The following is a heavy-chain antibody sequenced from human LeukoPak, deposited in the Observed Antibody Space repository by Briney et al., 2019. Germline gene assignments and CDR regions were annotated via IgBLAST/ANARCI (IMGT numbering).Heavy chain of an antibody. Sequence: GGSLRLSCAASGFTFSRHGMHWVRQAPGKGLEWVAVISYDGSNRCYADSVKGRFTISRDNSKNTLYLQMNSLRAEDTAVYYCARDLSGSYSVDYWGQGTLVTVSS. CDR2: ISYDGSNR. CDR3: ARDLSGSYSVDY. D-gene: IGHD1-26*01. CDR1: GFTFSRHG. J-gene: IGHJ4*02. V-gene: IGHV3-30*03.